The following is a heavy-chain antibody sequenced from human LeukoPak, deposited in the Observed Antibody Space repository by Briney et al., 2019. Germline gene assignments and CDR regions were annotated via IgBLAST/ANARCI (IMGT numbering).Heavy chain of an antibody. CDR3: VCGYYSRGDY. CDR1: GGSISSYY. Sequence: PSETLSLTCTVSGGSISSYYWSWIRQPPGKGLEWIGYIYYSGSTNYNPSLKSRVTISVDTSKNQFSLKLSSVTAADTAVCYCVCGYYSRGDYWGQGTLVTVSS. V-gene: IGHV4-59*08. CDR2: IYYSGST. J-gene: IGHJ4*02. D-gene: IGHD2/OR15-2a*01.